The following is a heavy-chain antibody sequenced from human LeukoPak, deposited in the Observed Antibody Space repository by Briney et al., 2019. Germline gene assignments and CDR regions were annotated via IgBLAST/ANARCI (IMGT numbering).Heavy chain of an antibody. D-gene: IGHD3-22*01. Sequence: PGGSLRLSCAASGFTFTSYSMNWVRQAPGKGLEWVSTISGGGGSTYYADSVKGRFTISRDNSKNTLYLQMNSLRAEDTAVYYCAKETNYYDSSGYYLDYWGQGTLVTVSS. V-gene: IGHV3-23*01. CDR2: ISGGGGST. CDR3: AKETNYYDSSGYYLDY. J-gene: IGHJ4*02. CDR1: GFTFTSYS.